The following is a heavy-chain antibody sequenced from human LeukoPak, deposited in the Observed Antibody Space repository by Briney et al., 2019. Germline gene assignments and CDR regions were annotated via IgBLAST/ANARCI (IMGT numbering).Heavy chain of an antibody. CDR3: VKDTGYSSSWTNNWFDP. Sequence: GRSLRLSCAASGFTFSSYAMHWVRQAPGKGLEWVALIWHDGSNTFYADSMKGRFTISRDNSKNTLYLQMISLRAEDTAVYYCVKDTGYSSSWTNNWFDPWGQGTLVTVSS. CDR2: IWHDGSNT. CDR1: GFTFSSYA. J-gene: IGHJ5*02. V-gene: IGHV3-33*06. D-gene: IGHD6-13*01.